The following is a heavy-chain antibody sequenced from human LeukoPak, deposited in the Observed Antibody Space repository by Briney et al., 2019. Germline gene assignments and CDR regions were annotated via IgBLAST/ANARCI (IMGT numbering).Heavy chain of an antibody. D-gene: IGHD6-19*01. Sequence: GGSLRLSCAASGFTFSRCAMHWVRQAPGKGLEWVAVISYDGDNKYYADSVKGRFTISRDNSKNTLYLQMNSLRAEDTALYYCAKDIKSGRIVVAGVDFWGQGTLVTVSS. CDR1: GFTFSRCA. J-gene: IGHJ4*02. V-gene: IGHV3-30-3*01. CDR2: ISYDGDNK. CDR3: AKDIKSGRIVVAGVDF.